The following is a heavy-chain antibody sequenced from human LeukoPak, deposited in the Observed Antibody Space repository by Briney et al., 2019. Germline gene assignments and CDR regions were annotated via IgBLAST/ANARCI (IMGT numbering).Heavy chain of an antibody. J-gene: IGHJ6*02. Sequence: ASVKVSCKASGYTFTNYLMHWVRQAPGQRLEWMGWINAGNGNTKYSQKFQGRVTITRDTSASTAYMELSSLRSEDTAVYYCARDMYYCSSTSCYAGYYYYYGMDVWGQGTTVTVSS. D-gene: IGHD2-2*01. CDR2: INAGNGNT. CDR3: ARDMYYCSSTSCYAGYYYYYGMDV. CDR1: GYTFTNYL. V-gene: IGHV1-3*01.